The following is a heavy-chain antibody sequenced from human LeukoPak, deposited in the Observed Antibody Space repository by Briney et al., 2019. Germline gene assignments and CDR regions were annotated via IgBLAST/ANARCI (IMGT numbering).Heavy chain of an antibody. D-gene: IGHD3-22*01. CDR3: AGFPDYYDSSGYLPGAFDI. V-gene: IGHV1-69*13. J-gene: IGHJ3*02. Sequence: SVKVSCMASGGTFSSYAISWGRQAPGQGLEWMGGIIPIFGTANYAQKFQGRVTITADESTSTAYMELSSLRSEDTAVYYCAGFPDYYDSSGYLPGAFDIWGQGTMVTVSS. CDR2: IIPIFGTA. CDR1: GGTFSSYA.